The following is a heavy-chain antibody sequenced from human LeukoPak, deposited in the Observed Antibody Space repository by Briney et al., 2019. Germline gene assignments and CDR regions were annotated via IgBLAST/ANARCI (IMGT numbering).Heavy chain of an antibody. V-gene: IGHV3-23*01. D-gene: IGHD3-9*01. CDR1: GFAFSSYV. J-gene: IGHJ4*02. Sequence: GGSLRLSCEVSGFAFSSYVMSWVRQAPGNGLEWVSAIDSNGVTTNYADSVEGRFTISRDNSKNTLYLQLSSLRVEDTAVYYCAKGDDFLADYRYRFDYWGQGTLVTVSS. CDR2: IDSNGVTT. CDR3: AKGDDFLADYRYRFDY.